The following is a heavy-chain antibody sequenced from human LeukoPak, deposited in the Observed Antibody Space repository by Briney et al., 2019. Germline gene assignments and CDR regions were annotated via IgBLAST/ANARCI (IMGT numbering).Heavy chain of an antibody. Sequence: SETLSLTCAVYGGSFSGYYWSWIRQPPGKGLEWIGEINHSGSNNYNPSLKSRVTISVDTSKNQFSLKLSSVPAADTAVYYCASSPPSCGGDCYSGGPFDYWGQGTLVTVSS. CDR3: ASSPPSCGGDCYSGGPFDY. CDR2: INHSGSN. D-gene: IGHD2-21*02. J-gene: IGHJ4*02. V-gene: IGHV4-34*01. CDR1: GGSFSGYY.